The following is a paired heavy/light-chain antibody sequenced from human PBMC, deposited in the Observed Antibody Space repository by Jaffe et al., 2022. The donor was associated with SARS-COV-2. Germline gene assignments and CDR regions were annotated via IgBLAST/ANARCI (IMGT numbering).Heavy chain of an antibody. CDR2: FIPVLGKP. J-gene: IGHJ6*02. Sequence: QDHLVQVGAEVKRPGSSVKVSCRASEVSFSSYTINWVRQAPGQGLEWMGRFIPVLGKPTYAQKFQGRVAITTDKSTYISYMELTNLTSEDTAVYFCARSPLDTVTTVYFYGVDVWGQGTTVTVSS. CDR3: ARSPLDTVTTVYFYGVDV. D-gene: IGHD4-17*01. CDR1: EVSFSSYT. V-gene: IGHV1-69*02.
Light chain of an antibody. CDR3: AAWDGGLNAYV. Sequence: QSVLTQPPSASGTPGQRVTISCSGSSSNIGGNTVSWYQQFPGTGPILLIYNDDERPSGVPDRLSGSKSGTSASLAISGLRSEDEADYYCAAWDGGLNAYVFGTGTKVTVL. CDR1: SSNIGGNT. V-gene: IGLV1-44*01. J-gene: IGLJ1*01. CDR2: NDD.